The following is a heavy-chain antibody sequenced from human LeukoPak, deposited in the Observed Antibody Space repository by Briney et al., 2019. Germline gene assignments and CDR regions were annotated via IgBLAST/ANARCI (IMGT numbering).Heavy chain of an antibody. J-gene: IGHJ5*02. CDR3: ARDVRSGSYLGA. Sequence: SETLSLTCTVSGDSISSNGYYWGWIRQTPGKGLERIGSIYYRGTTYFNPSLKSRVTISVDTSRNQFSLKVTSVTAADTAVYYCARDVRSGSYLGAWGQGTLVTVSS. CDR2: IYYRGTT. D-gene: IGHD1-26*01. CDR1: GDSISSNGYY. V-gene: IGHV4-39*07.